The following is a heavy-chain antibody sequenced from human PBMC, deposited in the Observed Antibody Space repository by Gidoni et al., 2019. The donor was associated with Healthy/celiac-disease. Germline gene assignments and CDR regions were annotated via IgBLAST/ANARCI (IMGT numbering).Heavy chain of an antibody. D-gene: IGHD5-12*01. CDR3: AKGGRGYYYYMDV. V-gene: IGHV3-23*01. CDR1: GFTFSSYA. CDR2: ISGSGGST. J-gene: IGHJ6*03. Sequence: EVQLLESGGGLVQPGGSLRLSCAASGFTFSSYAMSWVRQAPGKGLGWVSAISGSGGSTYYADSVKGRFTISRDNSKNTLYLQMNSLRAEDTAVYYCAKGGRGYYYYMDVWGKGTTVTVSS.